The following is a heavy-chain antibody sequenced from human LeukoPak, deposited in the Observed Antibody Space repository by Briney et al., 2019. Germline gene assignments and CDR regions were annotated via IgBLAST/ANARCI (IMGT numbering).Heavy chain of an antibody. D-gene: IGHD3-16*02. CDR1: GGSFSGYY. CDR2: ISHRGST. CDR3: ARGRTTYDYVWGSYRPPVY. Sequence: PSETLSLTCAVYGGSFSGYYWSWIRQPPGKGLEWIGEISHRGSTNCNPSLKSRVTISVDTSKNQFSLKLSSVTAADTAVYYCARGRTTYDYVWGSYRPPVYWGQGTLVTVSS. J-gene: IGHJ4*02. V-gene: IGHV4-34*01.